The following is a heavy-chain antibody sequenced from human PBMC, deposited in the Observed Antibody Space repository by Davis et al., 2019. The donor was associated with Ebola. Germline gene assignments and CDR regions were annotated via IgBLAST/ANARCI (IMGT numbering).Heavy chain of an antibody. V-gene: IGHV1-3*01. D-gene: IGHD1-26*01. Sequence: AASVKVSCKASGYTFTSYAMHWVRQAPGQRLEWMGWINAGNGNTKYAQKFQGRVTMTRDTSTSTVYMELSSLRSEDTAVYYCARDYQGIVSRIVGAEPTGYWGQGTLVTVSS. CDR3: ARDYQGIVSRIVGAEPTGY. CDR2: INAGNGNT. CDR1: GYTFTSYA. J-gene: IGHJ4*02.